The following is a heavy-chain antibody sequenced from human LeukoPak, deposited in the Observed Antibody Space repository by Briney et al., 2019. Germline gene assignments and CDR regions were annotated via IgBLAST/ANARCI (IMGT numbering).Heavy chain of an antibody. CDR3: ASLRYFDWLPLNDY. D-gene: IGHD3-9*01. Sequence: GGSLRLSCAASGFTFSDYYMSWIRQAPGKGLEWVSYISSSGSTIYYADSVKGRFTISRDNAKNSLYLQMNSLRAEDTAVYYCASLRYFDWLPLNDYWGQGTLVTVSS. CDR1: GFTFSDYY. V-gene: IGHV3-11*04. CDR2: ISSSGSTI. J-gene: IGHJ4*02.